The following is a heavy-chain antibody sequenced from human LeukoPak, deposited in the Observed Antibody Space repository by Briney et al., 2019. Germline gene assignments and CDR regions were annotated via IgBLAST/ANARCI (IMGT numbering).Heavy chain of an antibody. CDR3: ARVPIAVAVYIDRNWFDP. CDR1: GYSISSGYY. J-gene: IGHJ5*02. Sequence: SGTLSLTCTVSGYSISSGYYWGWIRQPPGKGLEWIGSIYHSGSTYYNPSLKSRVTISVDTSKNQFSLKLSSVTAADTAVYYCARVPIAVAVYIDRNWFDPWGQGTLVTVSS. CDR2: IYHSGST. D-gene: IGHD6-19*01. V-gene: IGHV4-38-2*02.